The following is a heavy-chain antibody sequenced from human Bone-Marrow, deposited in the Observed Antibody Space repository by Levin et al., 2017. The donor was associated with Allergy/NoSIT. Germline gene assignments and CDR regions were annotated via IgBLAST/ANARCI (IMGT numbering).Heavy chain of an antibody. V-gene: IGHV3-21*01. CDR2: ITSSSSYI. Sequence: MSGGSLRLSCTASGFTFSSYSMNWVRQAPGKGLEWVSSITSSSSYIYYADSVKGRFTISRDNAKNSLFLQINSLRAEDTAVYYCARALHYYDSSGHPRDAFDIWGQGTMVTVSS. D-gene: IGHD3-22*01. J-gene: IGHJ3*02. CDR1: GFTFSSYS. CDR3: ARALHYYDSSGHPRDAFDI.